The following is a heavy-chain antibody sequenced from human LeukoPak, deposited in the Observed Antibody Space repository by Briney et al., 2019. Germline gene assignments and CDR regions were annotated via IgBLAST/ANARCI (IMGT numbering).Heavy chain of an antibody. D-gene: IGHD6-19*01. CDR1: RYTFTGYY. CDR2: INPNSGDT. J-gene: IGHJ5*02. Sequence: ASVKVSCKASRYTFTGYYMHWVRQAPGQGLEWMGWINPNSGDTNYAQKFQGRVTMTRDTSITTVYMELSRLRSDDTAVHFCASGWSITGWYNNWFDPWGQGTLVTVSS. CDR3: ASGWSITGWYNNWFDP. V-gene: IGHV1-2*02.